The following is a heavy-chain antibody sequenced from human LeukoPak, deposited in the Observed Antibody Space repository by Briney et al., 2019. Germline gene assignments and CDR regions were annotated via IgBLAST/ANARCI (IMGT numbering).Heavy chain of an antibody. V-gene: IGHV3-21*01. CDR2: ISSSSSYI. D-gene: IGHD3-22*01. J-gene: IGHJ4*02. CDR3: ARDRYDRSGYYDY. CDR1: GFTLSSYS. Sequence: GGSLRLSCAPSGFTLSSYSRNWARQAPGRGLEGVSSISSSSSYIHYTDSVKGRFTISRDNTKKSLYLQMNSLRAEDTAVYYCARDRYDRSGYYDYWGQGTLVTVSS.